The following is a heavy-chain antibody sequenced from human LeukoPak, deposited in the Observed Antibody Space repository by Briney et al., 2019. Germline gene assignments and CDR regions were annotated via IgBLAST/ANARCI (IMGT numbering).Heavy chain of an antibody. CDR3: ARDQGPAHDY. J-gene: IGHJ4*02. CDR1: GFTFSSYA. Sequence: GGSLRLSCAASGFTFSSYAMHWVRQAPGKGQEWVAVISYDGSNKYYADSVKGRFTISRDNSKNTLYLQMNSLRAEDTAVYYCARDQGPAHDYWGQGTLVTVSS. CDR2: ISYDGSNK. V-gene: IGHV3-30-3*01.